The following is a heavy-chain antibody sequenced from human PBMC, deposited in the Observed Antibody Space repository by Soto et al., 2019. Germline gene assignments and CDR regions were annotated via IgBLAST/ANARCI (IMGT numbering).Heavy chain of an antibody. CDR1: GGSFSGYY. J-gene: IGHJ4*02. CDR3: ARVQNGYTGSWDVD. CDR2: INHVGGT. Sequence: QVQLQQWGAGLLKPSESLSLTCAVYGGSFSGYYWRWIRQPPGKGLEWIGEINHVGGTNNNPSLTTQLTISVEASKNKSSLWVTAGTPASTAVYYVARVQNGYTGSWDVDWGQGTRVTVS. V-gene: IGHV4-34*01. D-gene: IGHD6-13*01.